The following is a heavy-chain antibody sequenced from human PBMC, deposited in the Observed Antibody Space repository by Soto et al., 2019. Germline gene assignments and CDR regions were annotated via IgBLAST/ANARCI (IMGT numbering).Heavy chain of an antibody. Sequence: PGESLKISCKGSGYSFTSYWISWVRQMPGKGLEWMGRIDPSDSYTNYSPSFQGHVTISADKSISTAYLQWSSLKASDTAMYYCAREGSIVVVPAAITSYYYGMDVWGQGTTVTVSS. CDR3: AREGSIVVVPAAITSYYYGMDV. CDR2: IDPSDSYT. D-gene: IGHD2-2*02. CDR1: GYSFTSYW. J-gene: IGHJ6*02. V-gene: IGHV5-10-1*01.